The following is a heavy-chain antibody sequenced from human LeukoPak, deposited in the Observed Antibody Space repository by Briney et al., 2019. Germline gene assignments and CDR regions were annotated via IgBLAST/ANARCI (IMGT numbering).Heavy chain of an antibody. V-gene: IGHV4-4*07. Sequence: SETLSLTCTVSGGSISSYYWSWIRQPAGKGLEWIGRIYTSGSTNYNPSLKSRVTMSVDTSKNQFSLKLSSVTAADTAVYYCARDPRRSGWYGGVLDYWGQGTLVTVSS. D-gene: IGHD6-19*01. CDR1: GGSISSYY. J-gene: IGHJ4*02. CDR3: ARDPRRSGWYGGVLDY. CDR2: IYTSGST.